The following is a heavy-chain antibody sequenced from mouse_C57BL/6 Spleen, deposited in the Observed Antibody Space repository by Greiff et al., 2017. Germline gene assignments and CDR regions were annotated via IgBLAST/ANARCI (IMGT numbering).Heavy chain of an antibody. Sequence: QVQLQQPGAELVKPGASVQLSCKASGYTFTSYWMHWVKQRPGRGLEWIGRIDPNSGGTKYNEKFKSKATLTVDKTSSTAYMQLSSLTSGVSAVDYCARDYGTPYYFDYWGQGTTLTVSS. V-gene: IGHV1-72*01. CDR3: ARDYGTPYYFDY. CDR2: IDPNSGGT. J-gene: IGHJ2*01. D-gene: IGHD2-1*01. CDR1: GYTFTSYW.